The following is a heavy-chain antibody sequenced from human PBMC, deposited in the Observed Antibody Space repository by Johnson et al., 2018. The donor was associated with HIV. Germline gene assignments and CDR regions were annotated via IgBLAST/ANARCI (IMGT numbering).Heavy chain of an antibody. Sequence: QVQLVESGGGVVQPGRSLRLSCTASGFTFRSYAMHWVRQAPGKGLEWVALISYDGSNDYADSVKGRFSISRDSSKNTLYLQMNSLRAEDTAVYYCAKARGYDPYDAFDIWGQGTMVTVSS. CDR1: GFTFRSYA. CDR2: ISYDGSN. CDR3: AKARGYDPYDAFDI. V-gene: IGHV3-30*04. D-gene: IGHD5-12*01. J-gene: IGHJ3*02.